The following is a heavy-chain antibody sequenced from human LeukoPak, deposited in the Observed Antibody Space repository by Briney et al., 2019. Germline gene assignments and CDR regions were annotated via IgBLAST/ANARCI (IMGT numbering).Heavy chain of an antibody. Sequence: SVKVSCKASGITFTSSAMQWVRQARGQRLEWIGWIVVGSGNTNYAQKFQERVTITRDMSTSTAYMELSSLRSEDTAVYYCAAYGSSSFDYWGQGTLVTVSS. V-gene: IGHV1-58*02. CDR3: AAYGSSSFDY. D-gene: IGHD6-6*01. CDR1: GITFTSSA. CDR2: IVVGSGNT. J-gene: IGHJ4*02.